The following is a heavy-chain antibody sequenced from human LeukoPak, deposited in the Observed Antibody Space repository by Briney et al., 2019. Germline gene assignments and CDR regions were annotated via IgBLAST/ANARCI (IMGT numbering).Heavy chain of an antibody. J-gene: IGHJ4*02. CDR1: GFTVSSNY. CDR2: IYSGGST. Sequence: GGSLRLSCAASGFTVSSNYMSWVRQAPGKGLEWVSVIYSGGSTYYADSVKGRFTISRDNSKNTLYLQMNSLRAEDTAVYYCARNSYYDFWRGSPGDYWGQGTLVTVSS. D-gene: IGHD3-3*01. CDR3: ARNSYYDFWRGSPGDY. V-gene: IGHV3-53*01.